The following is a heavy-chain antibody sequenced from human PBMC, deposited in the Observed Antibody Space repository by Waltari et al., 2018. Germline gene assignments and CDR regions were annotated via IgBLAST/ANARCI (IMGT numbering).Heavy chain of an antibody. CDR2: INHSGST. V-gene: IGHV4-34*01. D-gene: IGHD3-3*01. CDR1: GGTFSSYP. J-gene: IGHJ4*02. Sequence: QVQLVQSGAEVKKPGSSVKVSCKASGGTFSSYPISWVRQAPGQGLEWIGEINHSGSTNYNPSLKSRVTISVDTSKNQFSLKLSSVTATDTAVYYCARGLRGVLRFLEWLQLPFDYWGQGTLVTVSS. CDR3: ARGLRGVLRFLEWLQLPFDY.